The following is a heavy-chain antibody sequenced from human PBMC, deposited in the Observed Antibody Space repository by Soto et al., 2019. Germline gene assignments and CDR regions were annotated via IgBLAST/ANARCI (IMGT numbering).Heavy chain of an antibody. Sequence: GRSLRLSCAASGFTFSSYWMHWVRQAPGKGLVWVSRINSDGSSTSYADSVKGRFTISRDNAKNTLYLQMNSLRAEDTAVYYCARDRAVAAYFDYWGQGTLVTVSS. CDR2: INSDGSST. V-gene: IGHV3-74*01. D-gene: IGHD6-19*01. CDR3: ARDRAVAAYFDY. CDR1: GFTFSSYW. J-gene: IGHJ4*02.